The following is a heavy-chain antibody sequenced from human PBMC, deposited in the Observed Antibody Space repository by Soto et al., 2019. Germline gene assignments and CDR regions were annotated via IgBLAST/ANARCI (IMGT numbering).Heavy chain of an antibody. D-gene: IGHD2-15*01. CDR3: AHRGPYYSGSSCYSVRENWFAP. J-gene: IGHJ5*02. Sequence: QITLKESGPTLVKPTQTLTLTCTFSGFSLSTSGVGVGWIRQPPGKALEWLALIYLDDDKRYSPSLKSRLTITKDTSKNRVVLTMTNMDPVDTATYYCAHRGPYYSGSSCYSVRENWFAPWCQGTLVTVSS. V-gene: IGHV2-5*02. CDR2: IYLDDDK. CDR1: GFSLSTSGVG.